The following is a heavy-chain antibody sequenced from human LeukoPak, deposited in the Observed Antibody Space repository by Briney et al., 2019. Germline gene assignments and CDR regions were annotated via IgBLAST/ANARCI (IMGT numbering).Heavy chain of an antibody. V-gene: IGHV1-8*01. CDR1: GYTFTNYH. D-gene: IGHD3-10*01. CDR2: MNPNSGNT. CDR3: ATMVRVFDY. J-gene: IGHJ4*02. Sequence: ASVKVSCKASGYTFTNYHIIWVRQATGQGLEWMGWMNPNSGNTGYAQKFQGRVTMTRNTSISTAYMELSSLRSEDTAVYYCATMVRVFDYWGQGTLVTVSS.